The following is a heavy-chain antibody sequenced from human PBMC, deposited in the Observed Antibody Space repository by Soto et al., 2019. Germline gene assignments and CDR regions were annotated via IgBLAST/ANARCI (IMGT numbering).Heavy chain of an antibody. CDR1: GFTFSSHS. CDR3: ARDGGSGDPRCLFDY. J-gene: IGHJ4*02. CDR2: ISSSSTI. Sequence: PGGSLRLSCAASGFTFSSHSMNWVRQAPGKGLEWVSYISSSSTIYYADSVKGRFTISRDNAKNSLYLQMNSLRDEDTAVYYCARDGGSGDPRCLFDYWGQGTLVTVSS. D-gene: IGHD2-15*01. V-gene: IGHV3-48*02.